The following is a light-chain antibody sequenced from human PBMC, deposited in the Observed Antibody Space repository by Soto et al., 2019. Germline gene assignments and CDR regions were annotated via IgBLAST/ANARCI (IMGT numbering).Light chain of an antibody. CDR3: LQDYNYP. J-gene: IGKJ4*01. Sequence: EVRLSQSPCTLSLSTGERATLSCRASQSVSSSYLAWYQQKPGQAPRLLIYGASSRATGIPDRFSGSGSGTDFTLTISRLEPEDFASYYCLQDYNYPFGGGTKVAIK. CDR2: GAS. CDR1: QSVSSSY. V-gene: IGKV3-20*01.